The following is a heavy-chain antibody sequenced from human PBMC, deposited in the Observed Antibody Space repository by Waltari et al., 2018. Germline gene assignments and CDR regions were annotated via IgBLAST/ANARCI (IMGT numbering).Heavy chain of an antibody. Sequence: VQLQESGPGLVKPSETLSLTCTVSGYSISTNYYWGWIRQPPGPGLEWVSASSYDGRIYKAYYADSVKGRFSISRDNSKNTLYLQMNSLRSEDTAVYYCAKEVWQQVVKMVGWFDPWGQGTLVTVSS. V-gene: IGHV3-23*01. D-gene: IGHD6-13*01. CDR3: AKEVWQQVVKMVGWFDP. CDR2: SSYDGRIYKA. CDR1: GYSISTNY. J-gene: IGHJ5*02.